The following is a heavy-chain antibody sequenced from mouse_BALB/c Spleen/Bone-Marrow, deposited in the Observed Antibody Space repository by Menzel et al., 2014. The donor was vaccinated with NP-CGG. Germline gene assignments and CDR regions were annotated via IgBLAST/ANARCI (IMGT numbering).Heavy chain of an antibody. J-gene: IGHJ2*01. CDR2: IRNKANGYTT. V-gene: IGHV7-3*02. Sequence: DVMLVESGGGLVQPGGSLRLSCATSGFTFTDYYMNWVRQPPGKALEWLGFIRNKANGYTTEYSASVKGRFTISRDNSQNIHYLQMVTLRAEDSATYYCARDKGRVFFDYWGQGTTVTVSS. CDR1: GFTFTDYY. CDR3: ARDKGRVFFDY.